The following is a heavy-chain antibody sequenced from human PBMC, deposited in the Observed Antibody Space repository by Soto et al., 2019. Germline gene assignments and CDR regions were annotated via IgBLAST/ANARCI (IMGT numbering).Heavy chain of an antibody. V-gene: IGHV3-30-3*01. Sequence: QVQLVESGGGVVQPGRSLRLSCAASGFTFSSYAMHWVRQAPGKGLEWVAVISYDGSNKYYADSVKGRFTISRDNSKNTQYLQMTSLRAEDTAVYYGARGGPSGSGWYGPFDYWGQGTLVTVSS. J-gene: IGHJ4*02. CDR1: GFTFSSYA. CDR3: ARGGPSGSGWYGPFDY. D-gene: IGHD6-19*01. CDR2: ISYDGSNK.